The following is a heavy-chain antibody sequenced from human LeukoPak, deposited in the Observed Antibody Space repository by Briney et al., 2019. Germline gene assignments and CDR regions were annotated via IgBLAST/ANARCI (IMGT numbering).Heavy chain of an antibody. CDR3: AADARPYRRDAFDI. J-gene: IGHJ3*02. CDR2: IVVGSGNT. V-gene: IGHV1-58*01. CDR1: GFTFTSSA. D-gene: IGHD4-11*01. Sequence: ASVRVSCKASGFTFTSSAVQWVRQARGQRLEWIGWIVVGSGNTNYAQKFQERVTITRDMSTSTAYMELSSLRSEDTAVYYCAADARPYRRDAFDIWGQGTMVTVSS.